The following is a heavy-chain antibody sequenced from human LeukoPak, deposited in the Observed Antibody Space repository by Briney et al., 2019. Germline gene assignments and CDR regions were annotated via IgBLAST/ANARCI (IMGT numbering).Heavy chain of an antibody. V-gene: IGHV3-21*01. D-gene: IGHD2-2*01. J-gene: IGHJ4*02. CDR1: GFTFGAYT. CDR3: ARDFLHSSTSRPFDY. Sequence: GGSLRLTCAASGFTFGAYTMNWVRQAPGKGLEWVSCIFSRSESIFYADSVKGRFTISRDNAKNSLYLQMDSLRAEDTAVYYCARDFLHSSTSRPFDYWGQGTLVTVSS. CDR2: IFSRSESI.